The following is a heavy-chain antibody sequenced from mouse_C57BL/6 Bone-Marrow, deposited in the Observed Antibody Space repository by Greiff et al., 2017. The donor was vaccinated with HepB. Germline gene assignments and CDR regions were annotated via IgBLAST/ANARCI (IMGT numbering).Heavy chain of an antibody. CDR2: IDPSDSYT. CDR3: ARSHPDY. CDR1: GYTFTSYW. Sequence: QVQLQQPGAELVKPGASVKLSCKASGYTFTSYWMQWVKQRPGQGLEWIGEIDPSDSYTNYNQKFKGKATLTVDTSSSTAYMQLSSLTSDDSAVYYCARSHPDYWGQGTTLTVSS. V-gene: IGHV1-50*01. J-gene: IGHJ2*01.